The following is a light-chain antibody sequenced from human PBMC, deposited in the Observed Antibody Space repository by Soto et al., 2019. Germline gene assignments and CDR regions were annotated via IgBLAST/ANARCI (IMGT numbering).Light chain of an antibody. CDR2: GAS. CDR3: QYYESSEYT. J-gene: IGKJ2*01. Sequence: EIVLTQSPGILSLSPGERVTLSCSASQSVSSTYLAWYRHAPGLSPRLLIYGASNRATGVPDRFSGSYSGTDFTLTISRLEPEDFAVYYCQYYESSEYTFGQGTKLEI. CDR1: QSVSSTY. V-gene: IGKV3-20*01.